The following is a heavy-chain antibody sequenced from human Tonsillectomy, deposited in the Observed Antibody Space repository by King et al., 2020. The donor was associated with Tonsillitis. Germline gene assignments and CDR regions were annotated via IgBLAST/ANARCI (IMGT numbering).Heavy chain of an antibody. CDR2: IYSGGST. CDR3: ARDVAAAGFLWD. J-gene: IGHJ4*02. Sequence: VQLVESGGGLIQPGGSLRLSCAASGFIVSSNYMSWVRQAPGKGLEWVSVIYSGGSTYYADSVKGRFTIPRDNSKNTLYLQMNSRRAEDTAVYYCARDVAAAGFLWDWGQGTLVTVSS. D-gene: IGHD6-13*01. CDR1: GFIVSSNY. V-gene: IGHV3-53*01.